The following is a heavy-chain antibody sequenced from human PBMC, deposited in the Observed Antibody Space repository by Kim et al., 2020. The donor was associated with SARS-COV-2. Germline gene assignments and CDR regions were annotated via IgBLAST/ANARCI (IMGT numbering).Heavy chain of an antibody. CDR2: INSDGSST. CDR3: ASTGGYSYGLYYYGMDV. V-gene: IGHV3-74*01. D-gene: IGHD5-18*01. Sequence: GGSLRLSCAASGFTFSSYWMHWVRQAPGKGLVWVSRINSDGSSTGYADSVKGRFTISRDNAKNTLYLQMNSLRAEDTAVYYCASTGGYSYGLYYYGMDVWGQGTTVTVSS. J-gene: IGHJ6*02. CDR1: GFTFSSYW.